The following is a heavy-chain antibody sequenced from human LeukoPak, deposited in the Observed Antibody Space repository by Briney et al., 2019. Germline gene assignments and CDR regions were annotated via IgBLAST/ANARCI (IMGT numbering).Heavy chain of an antibody. CDR2: IYSGDGGT. D-gene: IGHD6-6*01. CDR1: GVTVSSNY. CDR3: ARGKSSSHALDI. V-gene: IGHV3-53*01. Sequence: WGSLRLSCAASGVTVSSNYMSWVRQAPGKGLKCVSVIYSGDGGTYHADSVKGRLTISRDNSKNTLYLQMTSLRAEDTAVYYCARGKSSSHALDIWGQGTMVTVSS. J-gene: IGHJ3*02.